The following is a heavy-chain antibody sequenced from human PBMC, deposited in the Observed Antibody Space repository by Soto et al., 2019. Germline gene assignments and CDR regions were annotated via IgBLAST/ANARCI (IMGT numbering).Heavy chain of an antibody. V-gene: IGHV1-18*01. CDR2: ISAYNGNT. J-gene: IGHJ3*02. Sequence: ASVKVSCKASGYTFTSYGSSWVRQAPGQGLEWMGWISAYNGNTNYAQKLQSRVTMTTETSSSTAYMELRSLRSDDTAVDYCARDGGATYYYDSSGYYAFDIWGQGTMVTVSS. CDR1: GYTFTSYG. D-gene: IGHD3-22*01. CDR3: ARDGGATYYYDSSGYYAFDI.